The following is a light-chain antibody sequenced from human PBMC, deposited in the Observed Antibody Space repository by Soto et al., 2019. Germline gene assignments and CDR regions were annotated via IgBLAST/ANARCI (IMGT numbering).Light chain of an antibody. V-gene: IGKV3-15*01. J-gene: IGKJ1*01. CDR2: GAS. CDR3: QQYNNWPQA. CDR1: QTINNN. Sequence: VMTQAPATLSVSPGERATLSCRASQTINNNVAWYQLKDGQVPRLVIYGASTRATDIPARFSGSGSGTEFTLTISSLQSEDFEEYHCQQYNNWPQAFGQGTKVDIX.